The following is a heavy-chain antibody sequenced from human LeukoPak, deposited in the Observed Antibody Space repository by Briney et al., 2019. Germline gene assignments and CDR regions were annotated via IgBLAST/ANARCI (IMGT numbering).Heavy chain of an antibody. CDR1: GGSISSSSYY. J-gene: IGHJ5*01. Sequence: PSETLSLTCTVSGGSISSSSYYWGWIRQPPGKGLEWIGSMYYSGSTYYNPSLKSRVTISVDTSKNQFSLKLSSVTAADTALYYCARQGNSYCSGGSCYDPNWFDSWGHGTLVTVSS. CDR2: MYYSGST. D-gene: IGHD2-15*01. CDR3: ARQGNSYCSGGSCYDPNWFDS. V-gene: IGHV4-39*01.